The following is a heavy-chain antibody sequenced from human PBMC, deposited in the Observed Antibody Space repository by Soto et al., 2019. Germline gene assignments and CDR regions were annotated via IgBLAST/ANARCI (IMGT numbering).Heavy chain of an antibody. CDR1: GGSISSGDYY. D-gene: IGHD3-22*01. CDR2: IYYSGST. J-gene: IGHJ4*02. V-gene: IGHV4-30-4*01. CDR3: AREAYYYDSSGYTPHLLDY. Sequence: SETLSLTCTVSGGSISSGDYYWSWIRQPPGKGLEWIGYIYYSGSTYYNPSLKSRVTISVDTSKNQFSLKLSSVTAADTAVYYCAREAYYYDSSGYTPHLLDYWGQGTLVTVSS.